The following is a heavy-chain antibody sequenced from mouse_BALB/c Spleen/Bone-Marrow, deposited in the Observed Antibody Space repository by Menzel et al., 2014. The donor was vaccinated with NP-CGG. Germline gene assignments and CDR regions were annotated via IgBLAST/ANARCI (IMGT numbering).Heavy chain of an antibody. CDR1: GFAFSSCD. Sequence: DVMLVESGGGLVKPGGSLKLSCTASGFAFSSCDMSWVRQTPEKRLEWVATITSGGGNTYYPDSVKGRFTISRDNARNTLYLQMSSLGSEDTALYYCARVWDWFAYWGQGTLVTVSA. D-gene: IGHD4-1*01. CDR2: ITSGGGNT. CDR3: ARVWDWFAY. J-gene: IGHJ3*01. V-gene: IGHV5-9*02.